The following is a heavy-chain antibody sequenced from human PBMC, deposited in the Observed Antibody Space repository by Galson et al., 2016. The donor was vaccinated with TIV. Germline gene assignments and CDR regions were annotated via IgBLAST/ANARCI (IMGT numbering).Heavy chain of an antibody. Sequence: SVKVSCKASGYIFTSWYIHWVRQAPGQGLEWVGIVNPSGGTTSYAQKFQGRVTMTRDTSTSTVYMELNSLKSDDTAVYYCARGPGYTYVYIFDYRGQGTLVTVAS. D-gene: IGHD5-18*01. CDR3: ARGPGYTYVYIFDY. V-gene: IGHV1-46*01. J-gene: IGHJ4*02. CDR2: VNPSGGTT. CDR1: GYIFTSWY.